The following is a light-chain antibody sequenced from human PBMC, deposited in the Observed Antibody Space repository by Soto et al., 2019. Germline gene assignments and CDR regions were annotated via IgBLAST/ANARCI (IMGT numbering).Light chain of an antibody. CDR2: DVT. CDR1: SRDVGGYNY. J-gene: IGLJ1*01. V-gene: IGLV2-14*03. Sequence: QSALTQPASVSGSPGQSITISCTVTSRDVGGYNYVSWYQQHPGKAPKLMIYDVTNRPPGVSNRFSGSKSGNTASLTISGLQAEDESDYYCSSYSISSTQVFGTGIKVTVL. CDR3: SSYSISSTQV.